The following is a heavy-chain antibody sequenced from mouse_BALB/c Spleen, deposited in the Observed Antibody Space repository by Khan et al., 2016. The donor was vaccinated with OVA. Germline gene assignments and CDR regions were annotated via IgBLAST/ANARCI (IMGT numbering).Heavy chain of an antibody. Sequence: EVKLLESGPGLVKPSQSLSLTCTVTGYSITSGYGWNWIRHFPGNKLEWMGYISYSGSTNYNPSLTSRISITRDTSKNQFFLQLNSVTTEDTATYSCARTARIKYWGQGTTLTVSS. CDR3: ARTARIKY. V-gene: IGHV3-2*02. CDR2: ISYSGST. CDR1: GYSITSGYG. J-gene: IGHJ2*01. D-gene: IGHD1-2*01.